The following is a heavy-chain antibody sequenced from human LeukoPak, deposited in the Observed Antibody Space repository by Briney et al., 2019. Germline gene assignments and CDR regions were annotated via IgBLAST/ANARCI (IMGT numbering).Heavy chain of an antibody. Sequence: GGSLRLSCAASGFTVSSNYMSWVRQAPGKGLEWVSVIYSGGSTYYADSVKGRFTTSRHNSKNTLYLQMNSLRAEDTAVYYWARVTQEAMDVWGQGTTVTVSS. CDR2: IYSGGST. CDR1: GFTVSSNY. D-gene: IGHD2-21*02. J-gene: IGHJ6*02. CDR3: ARVTQEAMDV. V-gene: IGHV3-53*04.